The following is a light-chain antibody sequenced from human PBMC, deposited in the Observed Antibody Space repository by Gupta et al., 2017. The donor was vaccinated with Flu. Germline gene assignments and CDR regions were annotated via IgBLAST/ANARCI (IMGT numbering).Light chain of an antibody. CDR1: SSDVGGYDF. Sequence: QSALTQPPSASASPGQSVTISCTGTSSDVGGYDFVSWYQQHPGKAPKLMIYEVTKRPSGVPDRFSGSKSGNTASLTVSGLQAEDEADYYCSSYAGSNTWVFGGGTKLTVL. J-gene: IGLJ3*02. CDR3: SSYAGSNTWV. V-gene: IGLV2-8*01. CDR2: EVT.